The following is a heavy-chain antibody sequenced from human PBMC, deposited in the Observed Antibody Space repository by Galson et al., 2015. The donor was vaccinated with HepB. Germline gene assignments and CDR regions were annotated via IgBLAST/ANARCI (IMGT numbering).Heavy chain of an antibody. CDR3: ARLLGYCSSTSCYAGFDY. J-gene: IGHJ4*02. CDR1: GYTFTDSY. Sequence: SVKVSCKASGYTFTDSYIHWVRQAPGQGLEWMGWINPNSGGTNSAQKFQGRVTMTRATSISTAYLQWSSLKASDTAMYYCARLLGYCSSTSCYAGFDYWGQGTLVTVSS. V-gene: IGHV1-2*02. CDR2: INPNSGGT. D-gene: IGHD2-2*01.